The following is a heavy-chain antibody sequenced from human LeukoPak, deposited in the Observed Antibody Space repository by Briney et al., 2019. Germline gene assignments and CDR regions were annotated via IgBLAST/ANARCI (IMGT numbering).Heavy chain of an antibody. CDR1: GYTFTGYY. CDR2: INPDSCGT. V-gene: IGHV1-2*02. CDR3: AREFGNV. Sequence: ASVKVSCKASGYTFTGYYLHCMRQAPGQGLEWLGWINPDSCGTNFAQTFQDRVTTTRDTSINTAYMKVRRLRSDDTAVYYCAREFGNVWGQGTLVTVSS. D-gene: IGHD3-16*01. J-gene: IGHJ4*02.